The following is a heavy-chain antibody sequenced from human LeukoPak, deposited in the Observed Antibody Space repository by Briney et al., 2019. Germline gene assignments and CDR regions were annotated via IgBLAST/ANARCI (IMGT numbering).Heavy chain of an antibody. J-gene: IGHJ5*02. CDR3: ARGAEIVVVAATVIYNWFDP. Sequence: ASVKVSCTASGYTFTGYYMHWVRQAPGQGLEWMGWINPNSGGTNYAQKFQGRVTMTRDTSISTAYMELSRLRSDDTAVYYCARGAEIVVVAATVIYNWFDPWGQGTLVTVSS. D-gene: IGHD2-15*01. CDR2: INPNSGGT. CDR1: GYTFTGYY. V-gene: IGHV1-2*02.